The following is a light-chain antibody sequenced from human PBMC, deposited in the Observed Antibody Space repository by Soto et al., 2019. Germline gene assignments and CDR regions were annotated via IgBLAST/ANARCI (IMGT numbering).Light chain of an antibody. CDR1: QSVNSNY. V-gene: IGKV3-20*01. CDR3: QQYGNSPIT. Sequence: EIVMTQSPATLSVSPGERASVSCRASQSVNSNYLAWYQQKPGQAPRLLIYGASNRATGIPDRFSGSGSGTDFTLTISRLEPEDFAVYYCQQYGNSPITFGQGTRLEIK. CDR2: GAS. J-gene: IGKJ5*01.